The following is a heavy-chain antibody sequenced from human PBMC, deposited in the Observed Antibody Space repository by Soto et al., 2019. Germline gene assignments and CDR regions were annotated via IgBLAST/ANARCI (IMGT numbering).Heavy chain of an antibody. J-gene: IGHJ4*02. CDR2: INHSGST. CDR1: GWSFSGYY. D-gene: IGHD3-16*01. Sequence: QVQLQQWGAGLLKPSETLSLTCAVYGWSFSGYYWNWIRQPPGRGLEWIGEINHSGSTNYNPSLKXXVPISVDTSKTQFSLQLSSVTAADPAVYYCARGWGLGVFDYWGQGTLVTVSS. CDR3: ARGWGLGVFDY. V-gene: IGHV4-34*01.